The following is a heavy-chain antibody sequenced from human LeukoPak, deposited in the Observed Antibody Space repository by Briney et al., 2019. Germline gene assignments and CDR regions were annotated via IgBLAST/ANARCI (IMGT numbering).Heavy chain of an antibody. CDR2: ISGSGGST. J-gene: IGHJ4*02. V-gene: IGHV3-23*01. CDR3: AREGDTAMAQGYYYDSSGYYPTHYFDY. Sequence: GGSLRLSCADSGFTFSSYAMSWVRQAPGKGLEWVSAISGSGGSTYYADSVKGRFTISRDNSKNTLYLQMNSLRAEDTAVYYCAREGDTAMAQGYYYDSSGYYPTHYFDYWGQGTLVTVSS. D-gene: IGHD3-22*01. CDR1: GFTFSSYA.